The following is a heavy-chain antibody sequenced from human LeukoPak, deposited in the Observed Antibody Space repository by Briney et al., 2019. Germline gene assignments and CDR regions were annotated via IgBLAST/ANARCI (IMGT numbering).Heavy chain of an antibody. D-gene: IGHD2-2*02. CDR2: IYYSGST. CDR3: ARVCSSTSCYTIDY. CDR1: GGSISSYY. J-gene: IGHJ4*02. V-gene: IGHV4-59*12. Sequence: PSETLSLTCTVSGGSISSYYWSWIRQPPGKGLEWIGYIYYSGSTNYNPSLKSRVTISVDTSKNQFSLKLSAVTAADTAVYYCARVCSSTSCYTIDYWGQGALVTVSS.